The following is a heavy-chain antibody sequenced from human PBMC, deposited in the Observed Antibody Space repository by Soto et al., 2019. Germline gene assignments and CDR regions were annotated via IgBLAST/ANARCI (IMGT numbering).Heavy chain of an antibody. Sequence: QVQLVESGGGVVQPGRSLRLSCVASGFRFSSHGMYWVRQAPGKGLEWVAVIWYDGSNKNYGDSVKGQFTISRDNSKNTLYLQMSSLRAEDTAVYYCARDVRYFSYGIDVWGQGTTVTVSS. D-gene: IGHD3-9*01. J-gene: IGHJ6*02. CDR3: ARDVRYFSYGIDV. V-gene: IGHV3-33*01. CDR2: IWYDGSNK. CDR1: GFRFSSHG.